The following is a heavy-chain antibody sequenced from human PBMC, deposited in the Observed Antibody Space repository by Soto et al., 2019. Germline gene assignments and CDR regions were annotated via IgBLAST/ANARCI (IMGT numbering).Heavy chain of an antibody. Sequence: QVQLQESGPGLVKPSETLSLTCTFSGGSISPYYWRWIRQPPGKGLEWIGYVYYSGNTNYNPSLESRVTISVDTSRNRFSLNLTSATAADTAVYYCARKGAAASYAHYYMDVWGRGTAVTVSS. J-gene: IGHJ6*03. V-gene: IGHV4-59*01. CDR1: GGSISPYY. D-gene: IGHD6-13*01. CDR2: VYYSGNT. CDR3: ARKGAAASYAHYYMDV.